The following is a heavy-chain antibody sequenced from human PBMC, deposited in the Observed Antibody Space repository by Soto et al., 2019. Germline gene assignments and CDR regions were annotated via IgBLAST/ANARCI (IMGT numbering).Heavy chain of an antibody. CDR1: GYTFSGFY. J-gene: IGHJ4*02. D-gene: IGHD2-8*01. CDR3: RVTGVSEVDY. Sequence: QVQLVQSGAEVKKPGASVKVSCRTSGYTFSGFYIHWVRQAPGQGLESMGWIYPDSGGTDYAQKFKGSVTMTRDTSISTAYMELSRLRSEDTAVYYCRVTGVSEVDYWGQGTLVTVAS. CDR2: IYPDSGGT. V-gene: IGHV1-2*02.